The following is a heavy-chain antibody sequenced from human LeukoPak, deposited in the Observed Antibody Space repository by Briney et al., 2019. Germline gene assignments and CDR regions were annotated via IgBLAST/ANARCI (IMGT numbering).Heavy chain of an antibody. CDR2: IYYSGEI. V-gene: IGHV4-59*01. CDR1: GASINSNY. D-gene: IGHD6-13*01. Sequence: SETLSLTCSVSGASINSNYWSWVRQSPGKGLEWIAYIYYSGEINYNPSLRSRVTISLDTSKNQVSLKMTSVTAEDTAVYYCARGVYIAAAQYGYWGQGTLVTVSS. CDR3: ARGVYIAAAQYGY. J-gene: IGHJ4*02.